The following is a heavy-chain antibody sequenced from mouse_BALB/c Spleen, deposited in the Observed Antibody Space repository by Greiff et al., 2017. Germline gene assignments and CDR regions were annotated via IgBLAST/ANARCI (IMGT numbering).Heavy chain of an antibody. CDR3: ASYYDYDGCFAY. V-gene: IGHV3-8*02. J-gene: IGHJ3*01. CDR1: GDSITSCY. D-gene: IGHD2-4*01. CDR2: ISNSGST. Sequence: EVQLQQSGPSLVKPSQTLSLTCSVTGDSITSCYWNWIRKFPGNKLEYMGYISNSGSTYYTPSLKSRISITRDTSKNQYYLQLNSVTTEDTATDYCASYYDYDGCFAYWGQGTLVTVSA.